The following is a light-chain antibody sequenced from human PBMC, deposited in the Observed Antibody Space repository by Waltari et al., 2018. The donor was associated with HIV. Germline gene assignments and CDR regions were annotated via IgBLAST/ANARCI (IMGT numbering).Light chain of an antibody. CDR2: WAS. CDR1: QSLLYSSDNKNY. Sequence: DIVMTKSPDSLAVSVGERASINCKSSQSLLYSSDNKNYLAWYQQKPGQPPKLLIYWASTRESGVPVRFSGSGSGTDFTLSISGLQAEDVAVYFCQQYYTTPGTFGPGTKVDIK. V-gene: IGKV4-1*01. J-gene: IGKJ3*01. CDR3: QQYYTTPGT.